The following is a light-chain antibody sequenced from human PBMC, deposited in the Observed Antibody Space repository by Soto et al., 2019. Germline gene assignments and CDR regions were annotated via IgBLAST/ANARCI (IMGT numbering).Light chain of an antibody. J-gene: IGLJ1*01. CDR3: SSYTSSNTLV. CDR1: SSDIGTYNY. CDR2: EVS. Sequence: QSVLTQPASVSGSPGQSITISCTGTSSDIGTYNYVSWNQQHPGKAPKVIIYEVSNRPSGVSNRFSGSKSGNTASLTISGLQAEDEADYYCSSYTSSNTLVFGTGTKVTAL. V-gene: IGLV2-14*01.